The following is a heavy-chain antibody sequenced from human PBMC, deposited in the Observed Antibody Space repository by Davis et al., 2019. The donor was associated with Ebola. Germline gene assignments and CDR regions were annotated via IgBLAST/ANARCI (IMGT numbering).Heavy chain of an antibody. CDR1: GFSLSDDRTG. J-gene: IGHJ2*01. CDR2: MFTNADK. V-gene: IGHV2-26*01. D-gene: IGHD2/OR15-2a*01. CDR3: AREAIGHWYFDV. Sequence: SGPTLAKPTETLTLTCTVSGFSLSDDRTGVSWIRQSPGKALEWLAHMFTNADKSYSTSLRSRLTISRDTSKSQVFLTMTNMDPEDTATYYCAREAIGHWYFDVWGRGTVVTVSS.